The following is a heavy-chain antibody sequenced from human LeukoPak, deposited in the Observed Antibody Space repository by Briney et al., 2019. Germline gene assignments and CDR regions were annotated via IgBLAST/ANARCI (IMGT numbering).Heavy chain of an antibody. V-gene: IGHV4-59*01. J-gene: IGHJ4*02. CDR3: ARETSLAGFASGLGFNY. CDR2: IYGSGYT. Sequence: PSETLSLTCTVSGASISGWYWSWIRQPPGKGLEWIGYIYGSGYTNYNPSLKSRVTMSIDTSKNHFSLNLTSVTAADTATYFCARETSLAGFASGLGFNYWGQGILVTVSS. CDR1: GASISGWY. D-gene: IGHD6-19*01.